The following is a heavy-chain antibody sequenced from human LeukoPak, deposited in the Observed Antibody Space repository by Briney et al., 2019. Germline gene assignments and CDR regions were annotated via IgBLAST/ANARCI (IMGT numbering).Heavy chain of an antibody. J-gene: IGHJ5*02. Sequence: GESLKISCQGSGYSFPAYWIGWVRQMPGKGLEWMGNINPGDSDVRYNPSFQGQVTISADKSINTAYLQWGSLKASDTAVYYCARGDKERWNWFDPWGQGTLVTVSS. V-gene: IGHV5-51*01. D-gene: IGHD1-1*01. CDR3: ARGDKERWNWFDP. CDR2: INPGDSDV. CDR1: GYSFPAYW.